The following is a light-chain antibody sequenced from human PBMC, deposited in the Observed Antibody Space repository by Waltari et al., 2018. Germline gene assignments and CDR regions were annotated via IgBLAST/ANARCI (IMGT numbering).Light chain of an antibody. CDR1: SSNVGGSNY. Sequence: QSALPQPRSVSGSPGQSVTISCTGTSSNVGGSNYVFWYQHRPGKAPKLMIYNVNNRPSGVPDRFSGSKSANTASLTISGLQAEDEADYYCCSYAGGNTYVFGTGTKVTVL. V-gene: IGLV2-11*01. CDR3: CSYAGGNTYV. J-gene: IGLJ1*01. CDR2: NVN.